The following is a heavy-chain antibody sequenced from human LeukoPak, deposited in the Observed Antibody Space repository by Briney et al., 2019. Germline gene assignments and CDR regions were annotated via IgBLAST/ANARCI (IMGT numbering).Heavy chain of an antibody. J-gene: IGHJ4*02. Sequence: GGSLRLPCAASGLTFSSYSMNWVRQAPGKGLEWVSYISSSSSTIYYADSVKGRFTISRDNAKNSLYLQMNSLRAEDTAVYYCARDGDAYNFDFWGQGALVTVSS. CDR1: GLTFSSYS. D-gene: IGHD5-24*01. V-gene: IGHV3-48*01. CDR3: ARDGDAYNFDF. CDR2: ISSSSSTI.